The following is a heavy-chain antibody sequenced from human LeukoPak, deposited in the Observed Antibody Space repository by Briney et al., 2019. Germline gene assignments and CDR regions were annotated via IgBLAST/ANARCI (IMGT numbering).Heavy chain of an antibody. CDR3: AKDKRGGWPDAFDI. V-gene: IGHV3-30*18. Sequence: PGGSLRLSCAASGFTFSSYGMHWVRQAPGKGLEWVAVISYDGSNKYYADSVKGRFTISRDNSKNTLYLQMNSLRAEDTAVYYCAKDKRGGWPDAFDIWGQGTMVTVSS. CDR2: ISYDGSNK. CDR1: GFTFSSYG. D-gene: IGHD6-19*01. J-gene: IGHJ3*02.